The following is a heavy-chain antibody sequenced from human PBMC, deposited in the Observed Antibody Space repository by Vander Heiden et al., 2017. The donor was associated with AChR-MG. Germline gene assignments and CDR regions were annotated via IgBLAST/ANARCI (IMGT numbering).Heavy chain of an antibody. CDR3: ARGSLGGSSGWPTYYYYYMDV. CDR1: GGSFSGYY. V-gene: IGHV4-34*01. CDR2: INHSGST. D-gene: IGHD6-19*01. J-gene: IGHJ6*03. Sequence: QVQLQQWGAGLLKPSETPSLTCAVHGGSFSGYYWGWIRQPPGKGLEWIGEINHSGSTNYNPSLKSRVTISVDTSKNQFSLKLSSVTAADTAVYYCARGSLGGSSGWPTYYYYYMDVWGKGTTVTVSS.